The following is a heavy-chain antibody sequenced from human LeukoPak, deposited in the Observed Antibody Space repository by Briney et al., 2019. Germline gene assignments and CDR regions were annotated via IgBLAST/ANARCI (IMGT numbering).Heavy chain of an antibody. CDR1: GFTFSSYW. CDR3: AREFRWIVATIPYHYYGMDV. V-gene: IGHV3-7*01. Sequence: GGSLRLSCAASGFTFSSYWMSWVRQAPGKGLEWVANIKQDGSEKYYVDSVKGRFTISRDNAKTSLYLQMNSLRAEDTAVYYCAREFRWIVATIPYHYYGMDVWGQGTTVTVSS. J-gene: IGHJ6*02. CDR2: IKQDGSEK. D-gene: IGHD5-12*01.